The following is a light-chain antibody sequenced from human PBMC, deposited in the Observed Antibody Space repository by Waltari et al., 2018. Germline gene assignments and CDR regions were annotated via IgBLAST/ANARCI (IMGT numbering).Light chain of an antibody. J-gene: IGLJ2*01. Sequence: QSALTQPASVSGSPGQSTTTSCTGTSSDIGGYNSPSRYQHHPGKAPKLLIYEVSNRPSGVSDRFSGSKSGKTASLTISGLQAGDEAVYYCSSYTSLTTLVFGGGTKLTVL. V-gene: IGLV2-14*01. CDR1: SSDIGGYNS. CDR2: EVS. CDR3: SSYTSLTTLV.